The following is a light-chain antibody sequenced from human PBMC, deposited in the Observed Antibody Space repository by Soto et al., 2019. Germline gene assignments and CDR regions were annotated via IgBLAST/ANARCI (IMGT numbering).Light chain of an antibody. Sequence: EIVMTQSPATLSVSPGESATLSCTASQSVSSNLAWYQHKPGQAPRLLLYTASTRATGIPDRFSGSGSETEFTLTISGLQSKDVAVYYCQQYHNWPPVTVGQGTKLEIK. CDR3: QQYHNWPPVT. V-gene: IGKV3-15*01. CDR1: QSVSSN. CDR2: TAS. J-gene: IGKJ2*01.